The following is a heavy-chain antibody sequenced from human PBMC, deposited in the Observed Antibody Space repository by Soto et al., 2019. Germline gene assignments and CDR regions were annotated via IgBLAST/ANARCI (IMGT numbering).Heavy chain of an antibody. V-gene: IGHV4-59*01. Sequence: PSETLSLTCSVSGCTISSGYWTWIRHPPGKGLEWIGYIYLGGSINYSPSFKSRVTISVDTSKNQFSLKLNSVTAADTAVYYCARDLWGYCGTDCYPLDVWGQGTTVTVSS. CDR3: ARDLWGYCGTDCYPLDV. CDR1: GCTISSGY. D-gene: IGHD2-21*02. J-gene: IGHJ6*02. CDR2: IYLGGSI.